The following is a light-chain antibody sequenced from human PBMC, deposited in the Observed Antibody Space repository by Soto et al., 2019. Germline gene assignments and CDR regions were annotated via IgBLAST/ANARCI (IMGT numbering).Light chain of an antibody. CDR3: HKDSSVHV. Sequence: DIQMTQSPTSLSASVGDRVTITCRASQDIRNFVAWYQQKPGKAPKLLIYAASTLQSGVPSRFSGSGSGTDFTITSNRLQPEDVASYSCHKDSSVHVFGPGTKVEIK. V-gene: IGKV1-27*01. CDR1: QDIRNF. CDR2: AAS. J-gene: IGKJ3*01.